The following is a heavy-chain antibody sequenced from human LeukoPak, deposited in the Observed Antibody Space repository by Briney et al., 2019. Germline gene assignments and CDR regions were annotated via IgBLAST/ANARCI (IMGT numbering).Heavy chain of an antibody. D-gene: IGHD1-26*01. V-gene: IGHV1-46*01. CDR1: GGTFTSYY. CDR3: ARDLVGATRPVYYFDY. CDR2: INPSGGST. Sequence: ASVKVSCEASGGTFTSYYMHWVRQAPGQGLEWMGIINPSGGSTSYAQKFQGRVTMTRDTSTSTVYMELSSLRSEDTAVYYCARDLVGATRPVYYFDYWGQGTLVTVSS. J-gene: IGHJ4*02.